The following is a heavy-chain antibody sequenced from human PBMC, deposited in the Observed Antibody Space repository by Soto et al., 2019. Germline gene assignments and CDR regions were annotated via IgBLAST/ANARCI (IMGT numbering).Heavy chain of an antibody. D-gene: IGHD3-22*01. CDR3: AKDRRYYDSSGPGYYGMDV. Sequence: GGSLRLSCAASGFTFTSYAMTWVRQAPGKGLEWVSTITGSGGSTSYADSVKGRFTISRDNSRNTLYLQMNSLRAEDTAVYYCAKDRRYYDSSGPGYYGMDVWGQGTTVTVSS. V-gene: IGHV3-23*01. CDR2: ITGSGGST. J-gene: IGHJ6*02. CDR1: GFTFTSYA.